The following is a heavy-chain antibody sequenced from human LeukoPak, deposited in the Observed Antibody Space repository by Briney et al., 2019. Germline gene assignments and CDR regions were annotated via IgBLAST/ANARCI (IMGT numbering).Heavy chain of an antibody. D-gene: IGHD3-22*01. CDR3: ARTRGPLLPES. CDR1: GFSFSTTW. Sequence: GGSLRVSCAASGFSFSTTWMHWVRQAPGKGLVWVSRINSDGSSTIYADSVKGRFTISRDNAKNTLYLQMNSLRVEDTAVYYCARTRGPLLPESWGQGTLVTVSS. CDR2: INSDGSST. J-gene: IGHJ1*01. V-gene: IGHV3-74*01.